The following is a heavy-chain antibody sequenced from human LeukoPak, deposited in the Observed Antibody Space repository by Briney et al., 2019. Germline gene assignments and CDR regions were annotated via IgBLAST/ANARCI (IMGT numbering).Heavy chain of an antibody. V-gene: IGHV3-23*01. Sequence: GGSLRLSCAASGFTFNNYAMSWVRQAPGKGLEWVSAISGSGGSTYYADSVKGRFTISRDNSKNTLYVQMNSLRAEDTAVYYCAKRLIAARPYYFDHWGQGTLVTVSS. J-gene: IGHJ4*02. CDR1: GFTFNNYA. CDR2: ISGSGGST. D-gene: IGHD6-6*01. CDR3: AKRLIAARPYYFDH.